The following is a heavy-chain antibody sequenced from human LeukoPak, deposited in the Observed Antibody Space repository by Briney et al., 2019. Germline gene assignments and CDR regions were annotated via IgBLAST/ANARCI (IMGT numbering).Heavy chain of an antibody. V-gene: IGHV3-7*01. CDR3: ARALDSSSSRYQAFEY. CDR2: IKQDGSEK. CDR1: GFSFSSYW. J-gene: IGHJ4*02. D-gene: IGHD2-2*01. Sequence: GGSLRLSCATSGFSFSSYWMSWVRQAPGKGLEWVASIKQDGSEKYYVDSVKGRFTNSRDSAKNSLYLQMNNLRAEDTAVYYCARALDSSSSRYQAFEYWGQGTPVTVSS.